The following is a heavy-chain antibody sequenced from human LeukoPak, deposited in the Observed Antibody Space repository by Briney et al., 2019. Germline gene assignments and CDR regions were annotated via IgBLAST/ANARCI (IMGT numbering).Heavy chain of an antibody. CDR3: ARVTNYYGSGSYYRYYYYYYMDV. CDR1: GGSFSGYY. CDR2: INHSGST. J-gene: IGHJ6*03. Sequence: PSETLSLTCAVYGGSFSGYYWSWLRQPPGKGLEWIGEINHSGSTNYNPSLKSRVTISVYTSKNQFSLKLSSVTAADTAVYYCARVTNYYGSGSYYRYYYYYYMDVWGKGTTVTVSS. V-gene: IGHV4-34*01. D-gene: IGHD3-10*01.